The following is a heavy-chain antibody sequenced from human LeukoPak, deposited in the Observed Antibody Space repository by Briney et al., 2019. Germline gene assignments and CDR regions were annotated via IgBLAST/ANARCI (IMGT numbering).Heavy chain of an antibody. J-gene: IGHJ6*02. CDR1: GFIFDDYA. CDR2: ISWNSGSI. V-gene: IGHV3-9*01. Sequence: GRSLRLSCAASGFIFDDYAMHWVRQAPGKGLEWVSGISWNSGSIGYADSVKGRFTISRDNAKNSLYLQMNSLRAEDTALYYCAKGGSSSLYGMDVWGQGTTVTVSS. CDR3: AKGGSSSLYGMDV. D-gene: IGHD6-13*01.